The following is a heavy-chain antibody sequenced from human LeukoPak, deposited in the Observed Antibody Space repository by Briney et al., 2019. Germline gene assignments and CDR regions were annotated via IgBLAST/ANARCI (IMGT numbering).Heavy chain of an antibody. CDR2: ISYDGSNK. V-gene: IGHV3-30-3*01. CDR3: ARDRSMVRGVGFDP. D-gene: IGHD3-10*01. J-gene: IGHJ5*02. Sequence: GGSLRLSCAASGFTFSSYAMHWVRQAPGKGLEWVAVISYDGSNKYYADSVKGRFTISRDNSKNTLYLQMNSLRAEDTAVYYCARDRSMVRGVGFDPWGQGTLVTVSS. CDR1: GFTFSSYA.